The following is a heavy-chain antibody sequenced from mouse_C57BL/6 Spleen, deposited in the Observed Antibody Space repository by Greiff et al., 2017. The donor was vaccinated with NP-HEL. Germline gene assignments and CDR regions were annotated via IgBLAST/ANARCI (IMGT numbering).Heavy chain of an antibody. D-gene: IGHD2-2*01. Sequence: EVQVVESGGDLVKPGGSLKLSCAASGFTFSSYGMSWVRQTPDKRLEWVATISSGGSYTYYPDSVKGRFTISRDNAKNTLYLQMSSLKSEDTAMYYCARQGYYGYDEGYAMDDWGQGTSVTVSS. CDR2: ISSGGSYT. CDR1: GFTFSSYG. CDR3: ARQGYYGYDEGYAMDD. J-gene: IGHJ4*01. V-gene: IGHV5-6*01.